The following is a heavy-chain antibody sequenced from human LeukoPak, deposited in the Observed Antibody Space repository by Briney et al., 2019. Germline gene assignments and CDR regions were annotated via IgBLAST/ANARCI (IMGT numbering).Heavy chain of an antibody. CDR1: GFTFSSYG. J-gene: IGHJ4*02. D-gene: IGHD2-21*01. Sequence: GGSLRLSCAASGFTFSSYGMHWVRQAPGKGLEWVAFIRYDGGNKYYADSVKGRFTISRDSSKNTLFLQMNRLRPEDAAVYYCAKAPVTTCRGAYCYPFDYWGQGTLVTVSS. V-gene: IGHV3-30*02. CDR3: AKAPVTTCRGAYCYPFDY. CDR2: IRYDGGNK.